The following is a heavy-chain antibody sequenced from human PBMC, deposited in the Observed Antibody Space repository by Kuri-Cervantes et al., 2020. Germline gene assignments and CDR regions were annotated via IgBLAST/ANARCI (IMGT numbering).Heavy chain of an antibody. CDR1: GFTFSSYW. CDR3: VKAKESFYDSSPDY. D-gene: IGHD3-22*01. Sequence: GESLKISCAASGFTFSSYWMSWVRQAPGKGLEWVANIKQDGSEKYYVDSVKGRFTISRDNAKNSLYLQMNSLRAEDTALYYCVKAKESFYDSSPDYWGKGTLVTVSS. CDR2: IKQDGSEK. J-gene: IGHJ4*02. V-gene: IGHV3-7*03.